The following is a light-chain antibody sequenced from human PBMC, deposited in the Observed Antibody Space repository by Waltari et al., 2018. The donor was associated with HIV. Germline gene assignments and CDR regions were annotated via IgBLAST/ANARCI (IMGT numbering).Light chain of an antibody. CDR2: EVR. V-gene: IGLV2-14*01. J-gene: IGLJ1*01. Sequence: QSPLTQPAPVSGPPGPPTSLSCTGTSSDVGGYNYVSWYQQHPGKAPNHIIYEVRNRPSGVSNRFSGAKSSNTASLTISGLQAEDEADYYCSSYTSSNPLPYVFGTGTKVTVL. CDR3: SSYTSSNPLPYV. CDR1: SSDVGGYNY.